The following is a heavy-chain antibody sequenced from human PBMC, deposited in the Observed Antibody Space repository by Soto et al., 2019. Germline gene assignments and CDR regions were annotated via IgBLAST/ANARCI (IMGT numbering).Heavy chain of an antibody. CDR2: IYYSGST. J-gene: IGHJ5*02. V-gene: IGHV4-59*01. CDR1: GGSISTYY. Sequence: QVQLQESGPGLVKPSETLSLTCTVSGGSISTYYWSWIRQPPGKGLEWIGYIYYSGSTNYNPSLKSRVTISVETSKNQSSLKLGSVTAADTAVYYCARDGLEGWFDPWGQGTLVTVSS. CDR3: ARDGLEGWFDP.